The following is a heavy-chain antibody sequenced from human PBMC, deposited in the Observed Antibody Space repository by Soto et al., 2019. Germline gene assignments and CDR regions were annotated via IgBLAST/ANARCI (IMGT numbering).Heavy chain of an antibody. CDR2: IYSGGGT. D-gene: IGHD3-10*01. Sequence: GGSLRLSCAAFGFTVSSNYMTWVRQAPGKGLEWVSVIYSGGGTYYADSVKGRFTISRDNSRNTLYLQMNSLRAEDTAVYYCARGFPSMAYYGEYYFDKWGQGTLVTVSS. CDR3: ARGFPSMAYYGEYYFDK. CDR1: GFTVSSNY. V-gene: IGHV3-53*01. J-gene: IGHJ4*02.